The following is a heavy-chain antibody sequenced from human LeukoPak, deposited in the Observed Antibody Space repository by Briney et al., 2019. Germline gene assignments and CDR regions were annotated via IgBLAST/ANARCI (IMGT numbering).Heavy chain of an antibody. CDR3: ASPPSPPSRVAAGGMDGAFDI. J-gene: IGHJ3*02. V-gene: IGHV1-24*01. CDR1: GYTLTELS. Sequence: ASVKVSCKVSGYTLTELSMHWVRQAPGKGLEWMGGFDPEDGETIYAQKFQGRVTMTEDTSTDTAYMELSSLRSEDTAVYYCASPPSPPSRVAAGGMDGAFDIWGQGTMVTVSS. D-gene: IGHD2-15*01. CDR2: FDPEDGET.